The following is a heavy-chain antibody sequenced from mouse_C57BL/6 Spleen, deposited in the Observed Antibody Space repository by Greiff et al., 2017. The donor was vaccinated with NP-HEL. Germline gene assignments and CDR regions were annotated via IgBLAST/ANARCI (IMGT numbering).Heavy chain of an antibody. CDR3: ARKKDSYWYFDV. CDR2: ISDGGSYT. J-gene: IGHJ1*03. V-gene: IGHV5-4*03. Sequence: EVMLVESGGGLVKPGGSLKLSCAASGFTFSSYAMSWVRQTPEKRLEWVATISDGGSYTYYPDNVKGRFTISRDNAKNNLYLQMSQLKSEDTAMYYCARKKDSYWYFDVWGTGTTVTVSS. CDR1: GFTFSSYA. D-gene: IGHD2-12*01.